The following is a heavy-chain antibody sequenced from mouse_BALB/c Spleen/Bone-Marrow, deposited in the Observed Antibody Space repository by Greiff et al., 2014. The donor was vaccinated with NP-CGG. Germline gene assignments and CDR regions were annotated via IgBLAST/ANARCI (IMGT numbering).Heavy chain of an antibody. CDR2: IDPANGNT. Sequence: EVQLQQSGAELVKPGASVKLSCTASGFNIRDTYMHWVKQRPEQGLEWIGRIDPANGNTKYDPKFQGKATITADTSSNTAYLQLSSLTSEDTAVYYCARWEYYAMGYWGQGTSVTVSS. CDR1: GFNIRDTY. J-gene: IGHJ4*01. V-gene: IGHV14-3*02. CDR3: ARWEYYAMGY. D-gene: IGHD4-1*01.